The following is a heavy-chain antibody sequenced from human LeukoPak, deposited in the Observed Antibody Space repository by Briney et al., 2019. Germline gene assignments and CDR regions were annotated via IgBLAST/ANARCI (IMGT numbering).Heavy chain of an antibody. CDR3: ARYGRSGSYYLDY. CDR1: GFTFDDYG. V-gene: IGHV3-20*04. Sequence: GGALILSCAASGFTFDDYGMSWVGQAPGKGVVWVSGINWNGGSTGYADSSKGRFTISRDNDKNSLYLQMNSLRAEDTALYYCARYGRSGSYYLDYWGQGTLVTVSS. J-gene: IGHJ4*02. CDR2: INWNGGST. D-gene: IGHD1-26*01.